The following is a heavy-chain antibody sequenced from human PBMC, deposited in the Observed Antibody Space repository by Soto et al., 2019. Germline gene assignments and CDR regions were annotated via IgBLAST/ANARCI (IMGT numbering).Heavy chain of an antibody. CDR2: IYHSGST. J-gene: IGHJ6*02. V-gene: IGHV4-4*02. CDR1: GGSISSSNW. Sequence: QVQLQESGPGLVKPSGTLSLTCAVSGGSISSSNWWSWVRQPPGKGLEWIGEIYHSGSTNYNPSLKSRVTISVDKSKNQFSLKLSSVTAAETAVYYCAATGYSSDGHYFYGMDVWGQGTTVTVSS. CDR3: AATGYSSDGHYFYGMDV. D-gene: IGHD6-19*01.